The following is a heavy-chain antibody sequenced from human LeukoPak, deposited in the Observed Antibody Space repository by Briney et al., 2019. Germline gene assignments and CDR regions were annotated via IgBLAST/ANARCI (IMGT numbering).Heavy chain of an antibody. Sequence: GGSLRLSCAASGFTFSTYAMYWVRQSPGKGLEYVSAISSSGGSTFYAHSVTGRFIISRDNSKNTLYLQMGSLRAEDMAVYYCARAMYSSGWNWFDPWGQGTLVTVSS. J-gene: IGHJ5*02. D-gene: IGHD6-19*01. CDR2: ISSSGGST. CDR1: GFTFSTYA. CDR3: ARAMYSSGWNWFDP. V-gene: IGHV3-64*01.